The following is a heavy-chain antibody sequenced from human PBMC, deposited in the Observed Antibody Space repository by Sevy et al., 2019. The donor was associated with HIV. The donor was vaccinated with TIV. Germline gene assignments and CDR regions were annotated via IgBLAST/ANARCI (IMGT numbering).Heavy chain of an antibody. V-gene: IGHV3-7*01. CDR3: ARLQEGWIQLWFDY. J-gene: IGHJ4*02. D-gene: IGHD5-18*01. CDR2: IKQDGSEK. Sequence: GGSLRLSCAASGFTFSSYWMSWVRQAPGKGLEWVANIKQDGSEKYYVDSVKGRFTISRDNAKNPLYLQMNSLRAEDTAVYYCARLQEGWIQLWFDYWGQGTLVTVSS. CDR1: GFTFSSYW.